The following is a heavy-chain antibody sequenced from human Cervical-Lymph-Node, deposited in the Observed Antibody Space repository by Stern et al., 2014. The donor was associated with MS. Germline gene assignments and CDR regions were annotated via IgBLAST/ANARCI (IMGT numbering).Heavy chain of an antibody. CDR2: IVPIFGRA. Sequence: QVQLVQSGAEVRKPGSSVKVSCKASGATFSTNAISWLRQAPGQGPEWMGAIVPIFGRANYVQKLRGRLTRTADESASTAYMELRSLRSEDTAVYYCAREHHGGNFASWGQGTLVTVSS. J-gene: IGHJ5*02. CDR1: GATFSTNA. D-gene: IGHD4-23*01. V-gene: IGHV1-69*01. CDR3: AREHHGGNFAS.